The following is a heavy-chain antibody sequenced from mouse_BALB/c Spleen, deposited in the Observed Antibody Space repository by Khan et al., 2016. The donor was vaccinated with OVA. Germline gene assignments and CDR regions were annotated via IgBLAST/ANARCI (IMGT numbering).Heavy chain of an antibody. CDR3: TSLSYYYDSEGFAY. Sequence: EVELVESGGDLVKPGGSLKLSCAASGFTFSTYGMSWVRQTPDKRLAWVATVSTGGSYTYYPDNVKGRFTIYRDNAKNTLYLQMSGLKSENTAMFYCTSLSYYYDSEGFAYWGQGTLVTVSA. CDR1: GFTFSTYG. D-gene: IGHD1-1*01. CDR2: VSTGGSYT. V-gene: IGHV5-6*01. J-gene: IGHJ3*01.